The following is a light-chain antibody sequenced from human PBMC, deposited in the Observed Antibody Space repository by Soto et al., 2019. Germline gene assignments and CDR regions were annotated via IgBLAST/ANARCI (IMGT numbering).Light chain of an antibody. CDR3: QPYNNWPLT. Sequence: EIVLTQSPATLSVSPGECATLSYRASQGIGDTLAWYQHKPVQTPRLLIYDTSTRATGVPTRLSGSRSGTEFTLTINSLQSEDFAVYYCQPYNNWPLTFGGGTKVDIK. V-gene: IGKV3-15*01. CDR2: DTS. J-gene: IGKJ4*01. CDR1: QGIGDT.